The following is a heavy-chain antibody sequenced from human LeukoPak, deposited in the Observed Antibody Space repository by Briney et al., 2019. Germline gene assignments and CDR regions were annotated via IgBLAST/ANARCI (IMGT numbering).Heavy chain of an antibody. CDR3: ARGVGGFDY. CDR1: GSTFSSYT. V-gene: IGHV3-48*02. D-gene: IGHD3-16*01. Sequence: GGSLRLSCVASGSTFSSYTMNWVRQAPGAGLEWVSSIVGSSNTVYYADSVQGRFTISRDNAKNSLYLQMNSLRDEDTAIYYCARGVGGFDYWGQGTLVPVSS. CDR2: IVGSSNTV. J-gene: IGHJ4*02.